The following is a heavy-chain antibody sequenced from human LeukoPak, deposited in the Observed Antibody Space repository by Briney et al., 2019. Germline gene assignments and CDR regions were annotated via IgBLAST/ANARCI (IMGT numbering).Heavy chain of an antibody. CDR1: GVSISSGSCF. CDR2: IYTSGST. J-gene: IGHJ6*03. CDR3: AREDYYYMDV. V-gene: IGHV4-61*02. Sequence: SQTLSLTCSVSGVSISSGSCFWSWNRQPAGKGLEWIGRIYTSGSTNYNPSLKSRVTISVDTSKNQFSLKLSSVTAADTAVYYCAREDYYYMDVWGKGTTVTVSS.